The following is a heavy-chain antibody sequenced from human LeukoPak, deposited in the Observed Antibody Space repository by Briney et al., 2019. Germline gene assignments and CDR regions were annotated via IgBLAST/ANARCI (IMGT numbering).Heavy chain of an antibody. D-gene: IGHD3-3*01. V-gene: IGHV3-11*01. CDR3: ARFMHYDFWSGYYTPYYYYGMDV. J-gene: IGHJ6*02. CDR2: ISSSGXXX. Sequence: GLEWVXXISSSGXXXXYADSVKGRFTISRDNAKNSLYLQMNSLRAEDTAVYYCARFMHYDFWSGYYTPYYYYGMDVWGQGTTVTVSS.